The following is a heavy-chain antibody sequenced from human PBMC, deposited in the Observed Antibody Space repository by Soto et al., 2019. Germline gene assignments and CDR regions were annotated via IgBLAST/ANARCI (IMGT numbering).Heavy chain of an antibody. CDR3: ARGITIFGVVKDNWFDP. Sequence: SETLSLTCTVSGYSISSGYYWGWIRQPPGKGLEWIGSIYHSGSTHYNPSLKSRVTISVDTSKNQFSLKLSSVTAADTAVYYCARGITIFGVVKDNWFDPWGQGTLVTVSS. CDR2: IYHSGST. V-gene: IGHV4-38-2*02. D-gene: IGHD3-3*01. J-gene: IGHJ5*02. CDR1: GYSISSGYY.